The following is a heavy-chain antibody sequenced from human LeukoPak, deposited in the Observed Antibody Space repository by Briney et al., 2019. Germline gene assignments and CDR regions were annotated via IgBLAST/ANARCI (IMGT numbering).Heavy chain of an antibody. Sequence: ASVKVSCKASGYTFTSYYMHWVRQAPGKGLEWMGGFDPEDGETIYAQKFQGRVTMTTDTSTSTAYMELRSLRSDDTAVYYCARVDYGLKSGTPRTFDYWGQGTLVTVSS. J-gene: IGHJ4*02. CDR2: FDPEDGET. D-gene: IGHD4-17*01. CDR1: GYTFTSYY. V-gene: IGHV1-24*01. CDR3: ARVDYGLKSGTPRTFDY.